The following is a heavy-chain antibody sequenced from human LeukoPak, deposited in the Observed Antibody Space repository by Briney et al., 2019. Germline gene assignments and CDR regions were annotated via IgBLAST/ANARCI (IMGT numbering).Heavy chain of an antibody. J-gene: IGHJ6*03. Sequence: GGSLRLSCAASGFTVSSNYMSWVRQAPGKGLEWVSVIYSGGSTYYADSVKGRFTISRDNSKNTLYLQMNSLRAEDTAVYYCARFRYCSGGSCSYYYYYYMDVWGKGTTVTIS. CDR3: ARFRYCSGGSCSYYYYYYMDV. CDR2: IYSGGST. V-gene: IGHV3-66*01. D-gene: IGHD2-15*01. CDR1: GFTVSSNY.